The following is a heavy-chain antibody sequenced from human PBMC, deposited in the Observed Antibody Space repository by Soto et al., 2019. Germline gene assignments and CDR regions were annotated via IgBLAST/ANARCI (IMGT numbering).Heavy chain of an antibody. CDR2: IYWDDDK. D-gene: IGHD5-18*01. Sequence: QITLKESGPTLVKPTQTLTLTCTFSGFSLSTSGVGVGWIRQPPGKALEWLALIYWDDDKRYSPSLKSRLTLTKDISKNQVVLTMTNMDPVDTATYYCEREDTAMAIAYWGQGTLVTVSS. CDR3: EREDTAMAIAY. J-gene: IGHJ4*02. V-gene: IGHV2-5*02. CDR1: GFSLSTSGVG.